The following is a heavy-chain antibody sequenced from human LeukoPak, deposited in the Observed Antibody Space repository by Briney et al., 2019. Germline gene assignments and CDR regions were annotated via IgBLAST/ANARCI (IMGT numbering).Heavy chain of an antibody. D-gene: IGHD1-26*01. J-gene: IGHJ4*02. CDR2: IAYDGSNK. Sequence: GRSLRLSCAASGFTLSSYGMHWVREAPGKRRKWVAGIAYDGSNKYYADSVKGRFTISRDNSQNTLYLQMNSLRAEDTAVYYCAKISSFRTGASGSYHYWGQGTLVTVYS. V-gene: IGHV3-30*18. CDR1: GFTLSSYG. CDR3: AKISSFRTGASGSYHY.